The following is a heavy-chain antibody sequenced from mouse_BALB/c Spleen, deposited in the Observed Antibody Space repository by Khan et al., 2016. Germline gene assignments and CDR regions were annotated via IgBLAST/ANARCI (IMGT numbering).Heavy chain of an antibody. Sequence: VQLQQSGAELVKPGASVKLSCTAAGFNIKDTYMHWVKQRPEQGLEWIERIDPANGNTKYDPKFQGKATITADTSSNTAYLQLSSLTSEDTAVYYCASTVVADFDYWGQGTTLTVSS. CDR3: ASTVVADFDY. J-gene: IGHJ2*01. D-gene: IGHD1-1*01. CDR2: IDPANGNT. CDR1: GFNIKDTY. V-gene: IGHV14-3*02.